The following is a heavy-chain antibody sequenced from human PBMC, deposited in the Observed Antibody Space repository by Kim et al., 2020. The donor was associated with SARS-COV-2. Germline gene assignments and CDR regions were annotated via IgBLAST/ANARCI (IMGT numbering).Heavy chain of an antibody. J-gene: IGHJ6*02. Sequence: GGSLRLSCAASGFTFSSYAMSWVRQAPGKGLEWVSAISGSGGSTYYADSVKGRFTISRDNSKNTLYLQMNSLRAEDTAVYYCAKVAMVRGVIIRYYYGMDVWGQGTTVTVSS. CDR1: GFTFSSYA. V-gene: IGHV3-23*01. CDR2: ISGSGGST. D-gene: IGHD3-10*01. CDR3: AKVAMVRGVIIRYYYGMDV.